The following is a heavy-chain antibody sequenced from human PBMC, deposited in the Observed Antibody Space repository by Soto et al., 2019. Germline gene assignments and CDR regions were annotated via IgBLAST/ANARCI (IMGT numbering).Heavy chain of an antibody. D-gene: IGHD2-2*01. CDR3: AKGEGYCGTSGCFGYFAY. CDR1: GFTFSALT. J-gene: IGHJ4*02. CDR2: VMGGGGGT. Sequence: EVQLLESGGGLVQPGGTLRLSGAASGFTFSALTRSWVRQGPGKGLEWVSGVMGGGGGTYYADSVKGRFTISRDNSKNTLYLQMDSLRAEDTAVYYCAKGEGYCGTSGCFGYFAYWGQGTLVTVSS. V-gene: IGHV3-23*01.